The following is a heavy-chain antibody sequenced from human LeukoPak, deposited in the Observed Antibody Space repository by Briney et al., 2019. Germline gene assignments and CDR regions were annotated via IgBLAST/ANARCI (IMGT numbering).Heavy chain of an antibody. V-gene: IGHV4-59*08. Sequence: SETLSLTCSVSGGSISSSYCSWIRQPPGKGLEWIAYISDIGSINYNPSLKSRVTISLDTSKNQFSLKLSSVTAADTAVYYCAGHHPRNTVDFWGQGTLVTVSS. CDR2: ISDIGSI. CDR3: AGHHPRNTVDF. D-gene: IGHD2/OR15-2a*01. J-gene: IGHJ4*02. CDR1: GGSISSSY.